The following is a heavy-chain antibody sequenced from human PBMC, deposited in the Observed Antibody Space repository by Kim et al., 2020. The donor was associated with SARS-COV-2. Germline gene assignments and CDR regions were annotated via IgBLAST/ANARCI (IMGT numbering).Heavy chain of an antibody. CDR2: IYPGDSDT. CDR1: GYSFTSYW. Sequence: GESLKVSCKGSGYSFTSYWIGWVRQMPGKGLEWMGIIYPGDSDTRYSPSFQGQVTISADKSISTAYLQWSSLKASDTAMYYCARRATGTTGYWYFDLWGRGTLVTVSS. D-gene: IGHD1-7*01. J-gene: IGHJ2*01. CDR3: ARRATGTTGYWYFDL. V-gene: IGHV5-51*01.